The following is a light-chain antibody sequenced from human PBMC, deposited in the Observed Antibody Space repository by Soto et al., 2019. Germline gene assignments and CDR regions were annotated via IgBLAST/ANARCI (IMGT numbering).Light chain of an antibody. V-gene: IGKV3-15*01. J-gene: IGKJ1*01. CDR3: QQYNNWPRT. Sequence: EIVMTQSPATLSVSPGERATLSCRASQSVSSNLAWYQQKPGQAPRLLIYDASARATGIPARFSGSGSGIEFTLTISSLQSEDFAVYYCQQYNNWPRTFGQGTKVEIK. CDR2: DAS. CDR1: QSVSSN.